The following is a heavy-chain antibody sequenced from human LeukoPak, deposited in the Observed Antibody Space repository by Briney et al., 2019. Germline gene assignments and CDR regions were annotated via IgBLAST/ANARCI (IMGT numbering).Heavy chain of an antibody. CDR2: IKQDGSEK. D-gene: IGHD2-2*02. CDR3: ARDRLGYCSSTSCYKVAY. CDR1: GFTFSSYW. V-gene: IGHV3-7*01. Sequence: GGSLRLSCAASGFTFSSYWMSWVRQAPGKGLEWVANIKQDGSEKYYVDSVKGRFTISRDNAKNSLYLQMNSLRAEDTAVYYCARDRLGYCSSTSCYKVAYWGQGTLVTVSS. J-gene: IGHJ4*02.